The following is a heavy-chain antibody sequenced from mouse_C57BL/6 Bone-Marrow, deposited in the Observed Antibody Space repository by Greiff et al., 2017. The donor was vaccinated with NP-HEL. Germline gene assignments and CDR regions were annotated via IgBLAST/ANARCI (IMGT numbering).Heavy chain of an antibody. CDR3: ARDSSGEGGFAY. CDR1: GFTFSDFY. Sequence: EVMLVESGGGLVQSGRSLRLSCATSGFTFSDFYMEWVRQAPGKGLEWIAASRNKANDYTTEYSASVKGRFIVSRDTSQSILYLQMNALRAEDTAIYYCARDSSGEGGFAYWGQGTLVTVSA. D-gene: IGHD3-2*02. CDR2: SRNKANDYTT. J-gene: IGHJ3*01. V-gene: IGHV7-1*01.